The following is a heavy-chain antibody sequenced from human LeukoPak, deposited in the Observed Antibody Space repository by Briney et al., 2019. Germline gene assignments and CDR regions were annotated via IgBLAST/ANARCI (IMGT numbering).Heavy chain of an antibody. Sequence: PSETLSLTCTVSGGSISSSSYYWGWIRQPPGKGLEWIGSIYYSGSTYYNPSLKSRVTISVDTSKNQFSLKLSSVTAADTAMYYCARVSYNNRASYYYYYMDVWGKGTTVTVSS. J-gene: IGHJ6*03. V-gene: IGHV4-39*07. CDR1: GGSISSSSYY. D-gene: IGHD5-24*01. CDR3: ARVSYNNRASYYYYYMDV. CDR2: IYYSGST.